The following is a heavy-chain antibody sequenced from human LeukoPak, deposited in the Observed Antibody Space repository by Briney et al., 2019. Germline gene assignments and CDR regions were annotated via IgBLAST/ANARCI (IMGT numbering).Heavy chain of an antibody. J-gene: IGHJ4*02. CDR2: ISSSGNTM. Sequence: GGSLRLSCAASGFTFSSYEMNWVRQAPGKGLEWVSYISSSGNTMSYADSVKGRFTISRDNAKNSLFLQMNSLRAEDTAVYYCARLWSTDCSGGSCPHQPNSWGQGTLVTVSS. CDR1: GFTFSSYE. V-gene: IGHV3-48*03. D-gene: IGHD2-15*01. CDR3: ARLWSTDCSGGSCPHQPNS.